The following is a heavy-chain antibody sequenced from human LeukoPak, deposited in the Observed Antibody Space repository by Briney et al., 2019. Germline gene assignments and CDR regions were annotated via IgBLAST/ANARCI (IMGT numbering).Heavy chain of an antibody. V-gene: IGHV3-33*01. D-gene: IGHD3-10*01. Sequence: GRSLRLSCAASGFTFSSYGMHWVRQAPGKGLEWVAVIWDDGSNKYYADSVRGRITISRDNSKNTLYLQVNSLRAEDTAVYYCARDANFGYDAFDIWGQGTMVTVSS. CDR2: IWDDGSNK. CDR3: ARDANFGYDAFDI. J-gene: IGHJ3*02. CDR1: GFTFSSYG.